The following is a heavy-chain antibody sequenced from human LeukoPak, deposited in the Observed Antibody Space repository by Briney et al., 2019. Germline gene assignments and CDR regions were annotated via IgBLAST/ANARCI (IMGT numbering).Heavy chain of an antibody. Sequence: PSETQSLTCTVSGGPISNTSYSWGWIRQPPGKGLEWIGTILYSGSTHYSPSLESRVTISVDMSKNQFSLKLSSVTAADTAIYYCARLAGLDKRLGNQLPKPYYLDVWGKGTTVTVSS. CDR1: GGPISNTSYS. CDR2: ILYSGST. CDR3: ARLAGLDKRLGNQLPKPYYLDV. D-gene: IGHD2-2*01. V-gene: IGHV4-39*07. J-gene: IGHJ6*03.